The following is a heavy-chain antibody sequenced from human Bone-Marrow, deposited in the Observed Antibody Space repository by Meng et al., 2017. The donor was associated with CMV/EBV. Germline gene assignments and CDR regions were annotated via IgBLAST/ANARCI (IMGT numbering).Heavy chain of an antibody. Sequence: GGSLRLSCAASGFTFSDYYMSWIRQAPGKGLEWVSHISSSGSTIYYADSVKGRFTISRDNAKNSLYLQMNSLRAEDTAVYYCARSVKYYYYGMDVWGQGTTVTVSS. V-gene: IGHV3-11*04. CDR2: ISSSGSTI. J-gene: IGHJ6*02. CDR1: GFTFSDYY. CDR3: ARSVKYYYYGMDV.